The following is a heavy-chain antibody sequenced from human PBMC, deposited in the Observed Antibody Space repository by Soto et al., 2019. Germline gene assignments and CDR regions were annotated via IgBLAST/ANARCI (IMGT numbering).Heavy chain of an antibody. CDR2: IYHTGNT. Sequence: QVQLQESGPGLVKPSQTLSLSCTVSGGSISGSAYYWNWIRQHPGKGLEWIAYIYHTGNTYYNPSLKSRLTISVDTSKNHFSLKLSSVTDADTAVYYCASSYTGYLDNWGQGTLVTVSS. CDR1: GGSISGSAYY. V-gene: IGHV4-31*03. J-gene: IGHJ4*02. D-gene: IGHD3-16*02. CDR3: ASSYTGYLDN.